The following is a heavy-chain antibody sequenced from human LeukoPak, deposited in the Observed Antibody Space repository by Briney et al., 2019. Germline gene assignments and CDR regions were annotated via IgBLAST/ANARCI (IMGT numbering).Heavy chain of an antibody. D-gene: IGHD6-19*01. Sequence: GESLKISCKGSGYSFTNYWIGWVRPMPGKGLEWMGIIYPGDSDTRYSPSFQGQVTISADKSIITAYLQWSSLKASDTAMYYCARQDVVAGYDYWGQGTLVTVSS. CDR2: IYPGDSDT. J-gene: IGHJ4*02. CDR3: ARQDVVAGYDY. V-gene: IGHV5-51*01. CDR1: GYSFTNYW.